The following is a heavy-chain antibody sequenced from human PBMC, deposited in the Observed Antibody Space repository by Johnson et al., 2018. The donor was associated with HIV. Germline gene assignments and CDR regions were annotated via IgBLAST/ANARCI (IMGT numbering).Heavy chain of an antibody. V-gene: IGHV3-9*01. CDR3: AKGDLTGWSTDALDI. Sequence: VQLVESGGGLEQPGRSLRLYCAASGFRIDDYSMHWVRQVPGKGLEWVSRISWNRDRTDYADSVKGRFTISRDKAKNSLYLQMSSLRPEDTALYYCAKGDLTGWSTDALDIRGQGTMVTVSS. CDR1: GFRIDDYS. D-gene: IGHD3-9*01. J-gene: IGHJ3*02. CDR2: ISWNRDRT.